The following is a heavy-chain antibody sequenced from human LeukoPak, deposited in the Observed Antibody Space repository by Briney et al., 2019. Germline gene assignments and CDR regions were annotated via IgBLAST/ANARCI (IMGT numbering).Heavy chain of an antibody. V-gene: IGHV3-23*01. CDR3: ARLISTSSSRFSDY. Sequence: GGALRLSCAASGFTFSSYAMSWVRQAPGKGLEWVSAISISGENTYYADSVKGRFTISRDTSRNTLYLQMHSLRAEDTAVYYCARLISTSSSRFSDYWGQGTLVTVSS. CDR1: GFTFSSYA. CDR2: ISISGENT. D-gene: IGHD6-6*01. J-gene: IGHJ4*02.